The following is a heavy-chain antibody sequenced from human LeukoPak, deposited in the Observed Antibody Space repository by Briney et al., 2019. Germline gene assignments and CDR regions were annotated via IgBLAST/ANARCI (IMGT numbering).Heavy chain of an antibody. CDR2: INWNGGST. CDR3: ARGTLKAAATDFDY. D-gene: IGHD6-13*01. CDR1: GFTFSSYK. J-gene: IGHJ4*02. V-gene: IGHV3-20*04. Sequence: GGSLRLSCAASGFTFSSYKMHWVRQAPGKGLEWVSGINWNGGSTGYADSVKGRFTISRDNAKNSLYLQMNSLRAEDTALYYCARGTLKAAATDFDYWGQGTLVTVSS.